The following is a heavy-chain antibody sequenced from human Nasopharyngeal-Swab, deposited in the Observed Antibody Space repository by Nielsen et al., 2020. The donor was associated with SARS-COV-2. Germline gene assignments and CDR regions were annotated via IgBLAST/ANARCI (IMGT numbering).Heavy chain of an antibody. V-gene: IGHV4-38-2*02. CDR2: IYHSGST. Sequence: GSLRLSCTVSGYSISSGYYWALIRQSPGKGLEWIGSIYHSGSTYYNPSLKSRVTISVDTSRNHFSLKLRSVTGADTAVYYCACHRTASFYYWGQGTLVTVSS. CDR3: ACHRTASFYY. D-gene: IGHD1-1*01. J-gene: IGHJ4*02. CDR1: GYSISSGYY.